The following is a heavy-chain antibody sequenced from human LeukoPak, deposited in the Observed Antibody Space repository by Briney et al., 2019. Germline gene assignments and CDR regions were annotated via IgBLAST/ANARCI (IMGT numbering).Heavy chain of an antibody. Sequence: GGSLRLSCAASGFTFDDYDMHWVRQAPGKGLEWVSGISWNSGSIGYADSVKGRFTISRDNAKNSLYLQMNSLRAEDTALYYCAKDSLPFIAAAGHVGDYWGQGTLVTVSS. D-gene: IGHD6-13*01. V-gene: IGHV3-9*01. CDR1: GFTFDDYD. CDR2: ISWNSGSI. CDR3: AKDSLPFIAAAGHVGDY. J-gene: IGHJ4*02.